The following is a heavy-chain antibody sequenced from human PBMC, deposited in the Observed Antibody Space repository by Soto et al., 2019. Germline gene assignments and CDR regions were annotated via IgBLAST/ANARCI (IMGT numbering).Heavy chain of an antibody. D-gene: IGHD1-26*01. CDR1: GFTFSSHG. J-gene: IGHJ4*02. CDR2: IWYDGSNK. V-gene: IGHV3-33*01. Sequence: PGGSLRLSCAASGFTFSSHGMHWVRQAPGKGLEWVAVIWYDGSNKYYADSVKGRFSISRDNAKNSLYLQINSLRAEDTAVYYCARQHSGSYYFDYWGQGTPVTVS. CDR3: ARQHSGSYYFDY.